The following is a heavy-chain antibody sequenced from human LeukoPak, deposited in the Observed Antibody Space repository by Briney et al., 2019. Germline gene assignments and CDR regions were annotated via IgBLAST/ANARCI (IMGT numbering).Heavy chain of an antibody. CDR3: ARGCGWFGEKRSPLYYGMDV. CDR1: GYTFTSYD. J-gene: IGHJ6*02. V-gene: IGHV1-8*01. Sequence: ASVKVSCKASGYTFTSYDINWVRQATGQGLEWMGWMNPNSGNTGYAQKLQGRVTMTRNTSISTAYMELSSLRSEDTAVYYCARGCGWFGEKRSPLYYGMDVWGQGTTVTVSS. CDR2: MNPNSGNT. D-gene: IGHD3-10*01.